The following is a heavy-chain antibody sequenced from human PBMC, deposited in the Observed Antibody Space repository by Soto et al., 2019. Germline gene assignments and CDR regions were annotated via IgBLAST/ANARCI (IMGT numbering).Heavy chain of an antibody. CDR3: ASSPPRGCGNFDY. D-gene: IGHD2-21*01. CDR2: IIPIFGTA. Sequence: QVQLVQSGAEVKKPGSSVKVSCKASGGTFSSYATSWVRQAPGQGLEWMGGIIPIFGTANYAQKFPGRVAITADKPKSTDYMELSSLRSEDTAVYSCASSPPRGCGNFDYWGQGTLVTVS. V-gene: IGHV1-69*06. CDR1: GGTFSSYA. J-gene: IGHJ4*02.